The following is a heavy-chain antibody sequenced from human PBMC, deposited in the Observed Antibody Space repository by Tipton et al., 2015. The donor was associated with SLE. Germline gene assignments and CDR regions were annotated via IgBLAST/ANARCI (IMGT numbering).Heavy chain of an antibody. D-gene: IGHD4-17*01. CDR2: IYYSGST. J-gene: IGHJ2*01. Sequence: TLSLTCTVSGGSISSSSYYWGWIRQPPGKGLEWIGSIYYSGSTYYNPSLKSRVTISVDTSKNQFSLKLSSVTAADTAVYYCARRGGQNDFGDYISWYFDLCGRGTLVTVSS. CDR1: GGSISSSSYY. CDR3: ARRGGQNDFGDYISWYFDL. V-gene: IGHV4-39*07.